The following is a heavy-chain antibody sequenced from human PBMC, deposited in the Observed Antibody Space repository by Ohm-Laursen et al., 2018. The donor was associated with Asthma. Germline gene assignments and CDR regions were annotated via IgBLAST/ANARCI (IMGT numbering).Heavy chain of an antibody. J-gene: IGHJ4*02. V-gene: IGHV3-30-3*01. Sequence: SLRLSCSASGFTFRSYAMHWVRQAPGKGLEWVAVGGSYYDGGLKYYADSVNGRFTVSRDDSKNTLCLQMNSLRPDDTAVYYCARDVMEWYLPAFDFWGQGTLVTVSS. D-gene: IGHD3-3*01. CDR1: GFTFRSYA. CDR2: GGSYYDGGLK. CDR3: ARDVMEWYLPAFDF.